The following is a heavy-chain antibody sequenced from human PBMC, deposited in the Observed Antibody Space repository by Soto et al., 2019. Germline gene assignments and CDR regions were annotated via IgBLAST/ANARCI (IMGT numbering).Heavy chain of an antibody. J-gene: IGHJ6*02. D-gene: IGHD2-2*01. Sequence: SETLSLTCTVSGDSISSTRWWSWVRQSPGKGLEWIGDIYHGGSTNYNPSLKSRVTISVDTSKNQFSLKLSSVTAADTAVYYCARVSVLVPAAMPLYYYYGMDVWGQGTTVTVSS. V-gene: IGHV4-4*02. CDR1: GDSISSTRW. CDR3: ARVSVLVPAAMPLYYYYGMDV. CDR2: IYHGGST.